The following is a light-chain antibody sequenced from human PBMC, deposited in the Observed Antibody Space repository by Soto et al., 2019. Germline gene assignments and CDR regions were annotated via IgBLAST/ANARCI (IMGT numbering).Light chain of an antibody. V-gene: IGKV1-33*01. CDR1: HDITNY. Sequence: DIQMTQSPDSLSASVGDRVTITCQASHDITNYVNWYQQKPGRAPRLLIYDAVNLATGVPSRFSGSGSETDFTFTIASLQPEDVGIYYCQKYDNVPFTFGPGTKVNIK. CDR3: QKYDNVPFT. CDR2: DAV. J-gene: IGKJ3*01.